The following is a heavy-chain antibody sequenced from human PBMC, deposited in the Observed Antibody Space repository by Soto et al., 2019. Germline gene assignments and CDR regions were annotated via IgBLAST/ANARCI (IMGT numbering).Heavy chain of an antibody. CDR3: ARGNYGGFDS. CDR2: INPSGGST. V-gene: IGHV1-46*01. Sequence: ASVKVSSKASGYSLTSYSMHWVRQATGQGLEWMGIINPSGGSTSYAQKFQGRVTMTKNTLYLQMNSLTAEDTAVYYCARGNYGGFDSWGQGTLVTVSS. CDR1: GYSLTSYS. D-gene: IGHD4-17*01. J-gene: IGHJ4*02.